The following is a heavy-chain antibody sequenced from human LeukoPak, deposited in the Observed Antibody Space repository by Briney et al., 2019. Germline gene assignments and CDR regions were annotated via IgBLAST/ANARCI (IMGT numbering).Heavy chain of an antibody. V-gene: IGHV3-23*01. D-gene: IGHD6-13*01. CDR1: GFTVSSYG. CDR3: AKARIAAAGTGAFDV. Sequence: RGWSLRLSCAASGFTVSSYGMTWVRQAPGKGLEWVSAFSATDGSAQYAESVRGRFTISRDNSKNSLYLQMNSLRDEDTAVYFCAKARIAAAGTGAFDVWGQGTMVTVSS. J-gene: IGHJ3*01. CDR2: FSATDGSA.